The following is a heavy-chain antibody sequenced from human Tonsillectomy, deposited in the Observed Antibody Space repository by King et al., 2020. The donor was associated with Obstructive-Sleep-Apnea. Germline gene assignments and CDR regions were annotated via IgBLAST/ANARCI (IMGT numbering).Heavy chain of an antibody. CDR3: AKDLGYSYAWDY. Sequence: EVQLVESGGGLVQPGGSLRLSCAASGFTFSSYAMSWVRQAPGKGLEWVSAISGSGGSTYYADSVKVRFTIPRDNSKNTLYLQMNSLRAEDTAVYYCAKDLGYSYAWDYWGQGTLVTVSS. J-gene: IGHJ4*02. CDR2: ISGSGGST. D-gene: IGHD5-18*01. V-gene: IGHV3-23*04. CDR1: GFTFSSYA.